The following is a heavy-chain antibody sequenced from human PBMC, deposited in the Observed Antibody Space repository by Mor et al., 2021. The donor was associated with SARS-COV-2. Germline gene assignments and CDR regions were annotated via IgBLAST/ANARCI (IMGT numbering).Heavy chain of an antibody. CDR3: AKDRLYYDILTGPIDY. D-gene: IGHD3-9*01. J-gene: IGHJ4*02. Sequence: GRFTISRDNSKNTLYLQMNSLRAEDTAVYYCAKDRLYYDILTGPIDYWGQGTLVTVSS. V-gene: IGHV3-23*01.